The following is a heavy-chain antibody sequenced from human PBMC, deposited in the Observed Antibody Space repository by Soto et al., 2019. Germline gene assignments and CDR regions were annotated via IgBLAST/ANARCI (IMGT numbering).Heavy chain of an antibody. V-gene: IGHV4-34*01. CDR3: ARGVDSWSGYLF. D-gene: IGHD3-3*01. J-gene: IGHJ4*02. CDR2: IHHSGST. CDR1: GGAFYGYY. Sequence: PAETLSLTCALYGGAFYGYYWSFVRHSPWKGLEWIVEIHHSGSTKYNPSLKSRVSLSVDTSTKQFSLKMTSMTAADRGVYYCARGVDSWSGYLFWGQGTPVTVSS.